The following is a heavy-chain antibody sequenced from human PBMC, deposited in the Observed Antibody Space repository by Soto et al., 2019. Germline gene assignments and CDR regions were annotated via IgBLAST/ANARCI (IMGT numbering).Heavy chain of an antibody. CDR1: GFTFSSYA. J-gene: IGHJ3*02. CDR3: AKEVTMTCSGCSCYYDDTFDI. CDR2: ISGSGGST. Sequence: GGSLRLSCAASGFTFSSYAMSWVRQAPGKGLEWVSAISGSGGSTYYADSVKGRFTISRDNSKNTLYLQMNSLRAEDTAVYYCAKEVTMTCSGCSCYYDDTFDIWGQGTMVTVSS. D-gene: IGHD2-15*01. V-gene: IGHV3-23*01.